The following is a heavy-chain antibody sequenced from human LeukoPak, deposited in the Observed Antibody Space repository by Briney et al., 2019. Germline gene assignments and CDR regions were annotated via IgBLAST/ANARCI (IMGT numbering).Heavy chain of an antibody. J-gene: IGHJ4*02. CDR2: IYSGGGT. D-gene: IGHD6-19*01. Sequence: PGGSLRLSCAASGFTFSSYSMNWVRQAPGKGLEWVSVIYSGGGTFYSEFVKGRFTISRDYSKNTLYLQMNSLRADDTAVYYCARDSNGPAFWGQGTLVTVSS. CDR1: GFTFSSYS. V-gene: IGHV3-53*01. CDR3: ARDSNGPAF.